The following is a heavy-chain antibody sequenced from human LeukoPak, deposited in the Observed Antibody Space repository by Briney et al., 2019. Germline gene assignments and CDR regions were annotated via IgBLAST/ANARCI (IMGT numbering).Heavy chain of an antibody. CDR2: ISSSGSTI. CDR1: GLTFSDYY. Sequence: GGSLRLSCAASGLTFSDYYMSWIRQAPGKGLEWVSYISSSGSTIYYADSVKGRFTISRDNAKNSLYLQMNSLRAEDTAVYYCARDGAGIFGVVAAIDYWGQGTLVTVSS. D-gene: IGHD3-3*01. V-gene: IGHV3-11*01. J-gene: IGHJ4*02. CDR3: ARDGAGIFGVVAAIDY.